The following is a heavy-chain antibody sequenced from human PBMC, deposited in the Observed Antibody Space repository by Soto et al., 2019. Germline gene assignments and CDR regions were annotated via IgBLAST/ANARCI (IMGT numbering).Heavy chain of an antibody. V-gene: IGHV5-51*01. CDR2: IYPGDSDT. CDR3: ARWQDYTDSPGYHVDY. Sequence: EVQLVQSGAEVKKPGESLQISCKGSGYSFISYWIGWVRRIPGKGLEWMGIIYPGDSDTTYSPSFQGQVTISVDKSITTAYLQWSSLKASDTAMYYCARWQDYTDSPGYHVDYWGQGTLVTVSS. D-gene: IGHD3-22*01. CDR1: GYSFISYW. J-gene: IGHJ4*02.